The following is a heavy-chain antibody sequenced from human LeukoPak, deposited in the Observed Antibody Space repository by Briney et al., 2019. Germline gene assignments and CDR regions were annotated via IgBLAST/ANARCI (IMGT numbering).Heavy chain of an antibody. CDR3: AKGSKDSGWFAEYFQH. Sequence: GGSLRLSCAASGFTFSSYAMSWVRQAPGKGLEWVSAISGSGGSTYYADSVKGRFTISRDNSKNTLYLQMNSLRAEDTAVYYCAKGSKDSGWFAEYFQHWGQGTLVTVSS. D-gene: IGHD6-19*01. V-gene: IGHV3-23*01. CDR2: ISGSGGST. J-gene: IGHJ1*01. CDR1: GFTFSSYA.